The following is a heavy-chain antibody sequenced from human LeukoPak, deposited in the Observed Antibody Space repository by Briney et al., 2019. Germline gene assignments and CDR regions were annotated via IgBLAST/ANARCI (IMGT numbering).Heavy chain of an antibody. CDR1: GYSISSGYY. CDR3: AREWYFDVGWKRTEFDP. V-gene: IGHV4-38-2*02. Sequence: PSETLSLTCTVSGYSISSGYYWGWIRQPPGKGLEWIGSIYHSGSTYYNPSLKSRVTISVDTSKNQFSLKLSSVTAADTAVYYCAREWYFDVGWKRTEFDPWGQGTLVTVSS. D-gene: IGHD3-9*01. J-gene: IGHJ5*02. CDR2: IYHSGST.